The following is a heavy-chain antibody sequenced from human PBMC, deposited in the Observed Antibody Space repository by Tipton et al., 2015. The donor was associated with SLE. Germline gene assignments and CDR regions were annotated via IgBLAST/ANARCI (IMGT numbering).Heavy chain of an antibody. D-gene: IGHD4-23*01. CDR1: GGSISSGGYY. Sequence: TLSLTCTVSGGSISSGGYYWSWIRQHPGKGLEWIGYIYYSGSTYYNPSLKSRVTISVDTSKNQFSLKLSSVTAAATAVYYCAGDYGGNWFDPWGQGTLVTVSS. CDR3: AGDYGGNWFDP. CDR2: IYYSGST. V-gene: IGHV4-31*03. J-gene: IGHJ5*02.